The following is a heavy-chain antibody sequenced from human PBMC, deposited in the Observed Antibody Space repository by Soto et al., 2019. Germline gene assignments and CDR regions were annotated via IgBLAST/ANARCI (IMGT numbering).Heavy chain of an antibody. CDR1: GFTFSSYG. CDR2: IRYDGSNK. CDR3: ARDRTFYGSGSKGMDF. V-gene: IGHV3-30*02. J-gene: IGHJ6*02. Sequence: GGSLRLSCVTSGFTFSSYGMHWVRQAPGKGLEWLAIIRYDGSNKYYGDSVKGRFTISRDNSNNTLYLEMNNLRAEDTAVYYFARDRTFYGSGSKGMDFWGQGTTVTVSS. D-gene: IGHD3-10*01.